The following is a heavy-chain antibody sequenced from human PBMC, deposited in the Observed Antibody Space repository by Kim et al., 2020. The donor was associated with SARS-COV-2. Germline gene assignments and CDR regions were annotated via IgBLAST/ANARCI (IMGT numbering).Heavy chain of an antibody. CDR2: ILYGWDT. Sequence: SETLSLTCTVSGGSVTSHYWSWSWQSPGKGLEWIGSILYGWDTNYNPFLRSRLTISLDTSKYEFSLKMSSMTAADTAIYYCARGRVPGVWGQGTTVIVSS. V-gene: IGHV4-59*02. D-gene: IGHD2-2*01. J-gene: IGHJ6*02. CDR1: GGSVTSHY. CDR3: ARGRVPGV.